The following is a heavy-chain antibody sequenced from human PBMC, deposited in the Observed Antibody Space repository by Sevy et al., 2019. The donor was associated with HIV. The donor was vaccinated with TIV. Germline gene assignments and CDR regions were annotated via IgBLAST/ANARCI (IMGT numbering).Heavy chain of an antibody. V-gene: IGHV1-69*13. CDR2: VIPIFGTA. J-gene: IGHJ4*02. D-gene: IGHD3-22*01. CDR1: GGTFSSYA. CDR3: ARAGDSSGYYYVS. Sequence: ASVKVSCKASGGTFSSYAISWVRQAPGQGLEWMGGVIPIFGTANYAQTFQGRVTITADESTSTAYMELSSLRSEDTAVYYCARAGDSSGYYYVSWGQGTLVTVSS.